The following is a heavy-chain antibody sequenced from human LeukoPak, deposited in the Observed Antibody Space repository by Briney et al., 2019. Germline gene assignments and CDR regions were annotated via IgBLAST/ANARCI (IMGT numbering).Heavy chain of an antibody. Sequence: GGSLRLSCAASRFTFSSYAMSWVRQAPGKGLEWVSGISGSGGSTHYADSVKGRFTISRDNSKNTLYLQMNSLRAEDTAVYYCAKDVTLGYRDYWGQGTLVTVSS. CDR2: ISGSGGST. J-gene: IGHJ4*02. CDR3: AKDVTLGYRDY. CDR1: RFTFSSYA. V-gene: IGHV3-23*01. D-gene: IGHD2-15*01.